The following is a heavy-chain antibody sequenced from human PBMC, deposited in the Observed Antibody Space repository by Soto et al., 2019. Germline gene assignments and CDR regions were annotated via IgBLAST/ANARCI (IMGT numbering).Heavy chain of an antibody. J-gene: IGHJ3*02. CDR2: MNPHSGNT. D-gene: IGHD1-26*01. CDR1: GYTFTGYD. V-gene: IGHV1-8*01. Sequence: QVQLVQSGAEVKKPGASVKVSCKASGYTFTGYDINWVRQATGQGLEWMGWMNPHSGNTNYAQKFQGRVTMTRNTSPSPAYMELSSLRSEDTAMYYCVSGRVIIVVDIWGQGTMVTVSS. CDR3: VSGRVIIVVDI.